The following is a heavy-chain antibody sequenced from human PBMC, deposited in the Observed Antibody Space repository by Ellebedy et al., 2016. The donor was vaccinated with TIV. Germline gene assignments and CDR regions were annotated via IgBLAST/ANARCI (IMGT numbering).Heavy chain of an antibody. CDR3: TASPTYYDFWSGYYGGGRFDY. J-gene: IGHJ4*02. CDR1: GFTFSSYW. Sequence: PGGSLRLSCAASGFTFSSYWMHWVRQAPGKGLVWVSRINSDGSSTSYADSEKGRFTISRDNAKNTLYLQMNSLRAEDTAVYYCTASPTYYDFWSGYYGGGRFDYWGQGTLVTVSS. V-gene: IGHV3-74*01. CDR2: INSDGSST. D-gene: IGHD3-3*01.